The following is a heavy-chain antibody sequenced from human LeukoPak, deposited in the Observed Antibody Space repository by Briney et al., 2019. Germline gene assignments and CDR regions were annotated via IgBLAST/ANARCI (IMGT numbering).Heavy chain of an antibody. CDR1: GFTVSSNY. V-gene: IGHV3-21*01. D-gene: IGHD4-17*01. Sequence: GGSLRLSCAASGFTVSSNYMSWVRQAPGKGLEWVSSISSSSSYIYYADSVKGRFTISRDNAKNSLYLQMNSLRAEDTAVYYCARVNYGDYGILDYWGQGTLVTVSS. CDR3: ARVNYGDYGILDY. J-gene: IGHJ4*02. CDR2: ISSSSSYI.